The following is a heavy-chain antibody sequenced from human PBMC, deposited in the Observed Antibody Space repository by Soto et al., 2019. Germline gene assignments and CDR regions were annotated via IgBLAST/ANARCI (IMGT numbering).Heavy chain of an antibody. J-gene: IGHJ6*01. CDR3: ASFNDDYGVDV. D-gene: IGHD1-1*01. V-gene: IGHV4-31*03. Sequence: PSETLSLTCTVSGGSISSDGYYWTWIRQHPGKGLEWIGYTYYSGSTYNTPSLKSRVTISVATSKNKFSLTLSSVTPADTAVYYSASFNDDYGVDVWRQGTSVSVSS. CDR2: TYYSGST. CDR1: GGSISSDGYY.